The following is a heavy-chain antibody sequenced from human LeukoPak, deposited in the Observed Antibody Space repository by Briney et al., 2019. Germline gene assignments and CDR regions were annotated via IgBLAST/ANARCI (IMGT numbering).Heavy chain of an antibody. V-gene: IGHV5-51*01. CDR2: IYPGDSDT. CDR1: GYSFISHW. J-gene: IGHJ5*02. D-gene: IGHD6-13*01. CDR3: ARLRIDSSSWYWFDP. Sequence: GESLKISCKGSGYSFISHWIGWVRQVPGKGLEWMGIIYPGDSDTRYSPSFQGQVTISADKSISTAYLQWSSLKASDTAMYYCARLRIDSSSWYWFDPWGQGTLVTVSS.